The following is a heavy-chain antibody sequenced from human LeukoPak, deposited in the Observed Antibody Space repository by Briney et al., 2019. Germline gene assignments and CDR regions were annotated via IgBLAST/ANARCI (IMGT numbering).Heavy chain of an antibody. D-gene: IGHD2-2*01. CDR3: AKVRSTYNDY. Sequence: GGSLRLSCAASGFTFSGDGMHWVRQAPGKGLEWVAFIRYDGSNKYYADSVMGRFTISRDNSKSTLYLQMNSLRTEDTAVFYCAKVRSTYNDYWGQGTLVTVS. CDR1: GFTFSGDG. V-gene: IGHV3-30*02. J-gene: IGHJ4*02. CDR2: IRYDGSNK.